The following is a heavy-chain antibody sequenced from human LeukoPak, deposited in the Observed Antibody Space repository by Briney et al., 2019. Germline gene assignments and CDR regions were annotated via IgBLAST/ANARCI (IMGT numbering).Heavy chain of an antibody. CDR3: AADRHYYGSGSYYPNWFDP. V-gene: IGHV1-58*02. CDR1: GFTFTSSA. J-gene: IGHJ5*02. CDR2: IVVGSGNT. D-gene: IGHD3-10*01. Sequence: SVKVSCKASGFTFTSSAMQWVRQARGQRLEWIGWIVVGSGNTNYAQKFQERVTITRDMSTSTAYMELSSLRSEDTAVYYCAADRHYYGSGSYYPNWFDPWGQGTLVTVSS.